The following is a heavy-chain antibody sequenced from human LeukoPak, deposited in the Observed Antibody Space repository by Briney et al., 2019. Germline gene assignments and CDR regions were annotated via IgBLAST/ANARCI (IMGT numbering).Heavy chain of an antibody. Sequence: ASVKVSCKVSGYTLTELSMHWVRQAPGQGLEWMGIISPSGGSTRYTQKFQGRVTMTRDTSTSTVYMELSSLRSDDTAVYYCARTRSVSSSSDYWGQGTLVTVSS. CDR1: GYTLTELS. V-gene: IGHV1-46*01. D-gene: IGHD6-13*01. CDR3: ARTRSVSSSSDY. CDR2: ISPSGGST. J-gene: IGHJ4*02.